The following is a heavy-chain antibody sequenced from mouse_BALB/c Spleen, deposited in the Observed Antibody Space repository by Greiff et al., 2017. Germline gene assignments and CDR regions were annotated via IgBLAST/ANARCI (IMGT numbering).Heavy chain of an antibody. J-gene: IGHJ3*01. CDR2: INPSNGGT. CDR1: GYTFTSYY. V-gene: IGHV1S81*02. Sequence: QVHVKQSGAELVKPGASVKLSCKASGYTFTSYYMYWVKQRPGQGLEWIGEINPSNGGTNFNEKFKSKATLTVDKSSSTAYMQLSSLTSEDSAVYYCTRSGLLLAYWGQGTLVTVSA. D-gene: IGHD2-3*01. CDR3: TRSGLLLAY.